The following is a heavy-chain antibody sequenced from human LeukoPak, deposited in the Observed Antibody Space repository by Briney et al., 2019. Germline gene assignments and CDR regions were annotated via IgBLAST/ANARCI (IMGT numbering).Heavy chain of an antibody. Sequence: ASVKVSCKASGYTFTSYYMHWVRQAPGQGLEWMGIINPSGGSTSYAQKFQGRVTMTRDTSTSTVYMELSSLRSEDTAVYYCARDPVEGRSKDFGVVIIRWFDPWGQGTLVTVSP. D-gene: IGHD3-3*01. V-gene: IGHV1-46*01. CDR1: GYTFTSYY. CDR2: INPSGGST. J-gene: IGHJ5*02. CDR3: ARDPVEGRSKDFGVVIIRWFDP.